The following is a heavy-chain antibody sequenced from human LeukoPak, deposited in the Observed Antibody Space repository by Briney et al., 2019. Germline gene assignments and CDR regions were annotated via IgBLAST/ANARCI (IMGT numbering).Heavy chain of an antibody. CDR1: GFTFSSYA. Sequence: GGSLRLSCAASGFTFSSYAMSWVRQASGKGLEWVSAISGSGGSTYYADSVKGRFTISRDNSKNTLYLQMNSLRAEDTAVYYCATDFDWLLYSDYWGQGTLVTVSS. D-gene: IGHD3-9*01. CDR3: ATDFDWLLYSDY. V-gene: IGHV3-23*01. CDR2: ISGSGGST. J-gene: IGHJ4*02.